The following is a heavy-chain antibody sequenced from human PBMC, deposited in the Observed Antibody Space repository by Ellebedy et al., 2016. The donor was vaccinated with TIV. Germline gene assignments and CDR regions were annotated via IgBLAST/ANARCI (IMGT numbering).Heavy chain of an antibody. CDR2: INLSGST. J-gene: IGHJ4*02. Sequence: SETLSLXXAVYGGSFSHYYWTWIRQPPGKGLEWIGEINLSGSTNYNPSLKSRVTISVDTSKNQFSLNLKSVTAADTAVYYCVAIYNSNSYRDYWGQGTLVTVSS. CDR3: VAIYNSNSYRDY. D-gene: IGHD5-24*01. CDR1: GGSFSHYY. V-gene: IGHV4-34*01.